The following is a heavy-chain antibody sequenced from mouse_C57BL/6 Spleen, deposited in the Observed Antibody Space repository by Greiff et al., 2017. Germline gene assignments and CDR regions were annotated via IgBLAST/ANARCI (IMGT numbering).Heavy chain of an antibody. CDR1: GYTFTSYW. CDR2: IDPSDSYT. V-gene: IGHV1-69*01. D-gene: IGHD2-3*01. Sequence: VQLQQPGAELVMPGASVKLSCKASGYTFTSYWMHWVKQRPGQGLEWIGEIDPSDSYTNYNQKFKGKSTLTVDKSSSTAYMQLSSLTSEDSAVYYCARWGIYDGYYGFAYWGQGTLVTVSA. J-gene: IGHJ3*01. CDR3: ARWGIYDGYYGFAY.